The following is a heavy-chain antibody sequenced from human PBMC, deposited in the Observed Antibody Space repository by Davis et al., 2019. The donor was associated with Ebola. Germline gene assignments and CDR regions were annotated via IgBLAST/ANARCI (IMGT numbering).Heavy chain of an antibody. V-gene: IGHV4-31*11. CDR2: IYYSGST. Sequence: SETLSLTCAVSGGSISSGGYSWSWIRQHPGKGLEWIGYIYYSGSTYYNPSLKSRVTISVDTSKNQFSLKLSSVTAADTAVYYCASGHCSGGSCSGSFDYWGQGTLVTVSS. D-gene: IGHD2-15*01. CDR1: GGSISSGGYS. J-gene: IGHJ4*02. CDR3: ASGHCSGGSCSGSFDY.